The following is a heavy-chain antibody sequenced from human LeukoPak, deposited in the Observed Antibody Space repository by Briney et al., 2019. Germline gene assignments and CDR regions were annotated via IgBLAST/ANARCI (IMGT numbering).Heavy chain of an antibody. D-gene: IGHD1-26*01. J-gene: IGHJ6*02. CDR2: INHSGST. V-gene: IGHV4-39*07. CDR3: ARVSYFGLYYGMDV. Sequence: SETLSLTCTVSGGSISSSSYYWSWIRQPPGKGLEWIGEINHSGSTNYSPSLKSRVTISVDTSKNQFSLKLSSVTAADTAVYYCARVSYFGLYYGMDVWGQGTTVTVSS. CDR1: GGSISSSSYY.